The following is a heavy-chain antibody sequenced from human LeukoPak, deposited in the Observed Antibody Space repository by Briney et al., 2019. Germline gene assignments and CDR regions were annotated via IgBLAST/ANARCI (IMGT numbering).Heavy chain of an antibody. CDR1: GGSFSGYY. D-gene: IGHD6-19*01. V-gene: IGHV4-59*10. CDR2: IYISGST. Sequence: PSETLSLTCAVYGGSFSGYYWSWIRQPAGKGLEWIGRIYISGSTSYNPSLKSRVTISVDTSKNQFSLKLSSVTAADTAVYYCARGSIAVAGIPPRFDYWGQGTLVTVSS. CDR3: ARGSIAVAGIPPRFDY. J-gene: IGHJ4*02.